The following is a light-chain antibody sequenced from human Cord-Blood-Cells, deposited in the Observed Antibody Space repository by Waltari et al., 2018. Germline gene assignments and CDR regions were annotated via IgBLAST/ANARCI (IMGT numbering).Light chain of an antibody. V-gene: IGLV2-14*01. CDR2: DVS. CDR3: SSYTSSSTYV. J-gene: IGLJ1*01. CDR1: SSDVGGSNY. Sequence: QSALTQPASVSGSPGQSNTISCTGTSSDVGGSNYVSWYQQHPGKAPKLMIYDVSNRPSGVSNRFSCSKTGNTASLTISGRQAEDEADYYCSSYTSSSTYVFGTGTKVTVL.